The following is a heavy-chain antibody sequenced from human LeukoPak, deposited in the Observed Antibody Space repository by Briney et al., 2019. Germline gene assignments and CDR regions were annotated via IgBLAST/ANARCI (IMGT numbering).Heavy chain of an antibody. Sequence: GGSLRLSCAASEFTFSNYAMSWVRQAPGKGLEWVSAILGSGGSTYYADSVKGRFTVSRDNSKSTLYLQMNSLRAEDTALYYCAKWGDYDALTGYYVPDYWGQGTPVTVSS. D-gene: IGHD3-9*01. V-gene: IGHV3-23*01. CDR3: AKWGDYDALTGYYVPDY. J-gene: IGHJ4*02. CDR2: ILGSGGST. CDR1: EFTFSNYA.